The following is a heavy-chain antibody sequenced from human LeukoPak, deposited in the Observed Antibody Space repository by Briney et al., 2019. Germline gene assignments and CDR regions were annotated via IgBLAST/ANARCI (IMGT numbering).Heavy chain of an antibody. CDR3: ARAGYCSGGSCYGMDV. J-gene: IGHJ6*02. CDR2: INTDGTSP. CDR1: GFTFSGYW. Sequence: GGSLRLSCAASGFTFSGYWMHWVRQAPGKGLEWVSCINTDGTSPTYADSVKGRFTISRDNAKNTLSLQMNGLRAEDTAVYYCARAGYCSGGSCYGMDVWGQGTTLTVSS. D-gene: IGHD2-15*01. V-gene: IGHV3-74*01.